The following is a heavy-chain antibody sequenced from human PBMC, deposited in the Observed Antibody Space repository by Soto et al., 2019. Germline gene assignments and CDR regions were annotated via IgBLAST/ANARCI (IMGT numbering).Heavy chain of an antibody. CDR1: GGSFSGYY. J-gene: IGHJ6*02. Sequence: LSLTCAVYGGSFSGYYWSWIRQPPGKGLEWIGEINHSGSTSYNPSLKSRVTISVDTSKNQFPLKLSSVTAADTAVYYCARHAVVPAAISYYYYGMDVWGQGTTVTVSS. V-gene: IGHV4-34*01. D-gene: IGHD2-2*01. CDR2: INHSGST. CDR3: ARHAVVPAAISYYYYGMDV.